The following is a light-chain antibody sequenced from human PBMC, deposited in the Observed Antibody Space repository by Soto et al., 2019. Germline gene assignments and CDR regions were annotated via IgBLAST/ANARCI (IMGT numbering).Light chain of an antibody. V-gene: IGLV2-11*01. CDR2: DVT. CDR3: CSYTGRVV. Sequence: QSALPQPRSVSGSPGQSVTISCTGTSSDIGGSNFVSWYQQHPGKAPKLMIYDVTKRPSGVPDRFSGSKSGNTASLTISGLQADDEDDYYCCSYTGRVVFGGGTKVTVL. J-gene: IGLJ2*01. CDR1: SSDIGGSNF.